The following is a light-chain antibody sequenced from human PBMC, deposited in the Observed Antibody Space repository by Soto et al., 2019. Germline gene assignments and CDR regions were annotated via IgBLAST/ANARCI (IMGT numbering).Light chain of an antibody. CDR3: QQYSSYYT. V-gene: IGKV1-5*01. J-gene: IGKJ2*01. CDR2: YAS. CDR1: QSISSW. Sequence: EIQMTQSPSTLSASVGDRVTITCRASQSISSWLAWYQQKPGKDPQLLISYASTLESGVPSRVSGSGSGTDFTLTISSLQPDDVATYYCQQYSSYYTFGQGTKLEIK.